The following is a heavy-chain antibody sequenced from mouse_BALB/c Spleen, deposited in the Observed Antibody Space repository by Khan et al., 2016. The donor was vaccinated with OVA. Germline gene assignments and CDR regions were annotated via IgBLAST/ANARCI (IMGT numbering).Heavy chain of an antibody. CDR3: ARGGGACYRSDGGAMEY. D-gene: IGHD2-12*01. J-gene: IGHJ4*01. CDR2: INTHSGVP. V-gene: IGHV9-4*02. Sequence: QIQLVQSGPELKKPGETVRISCKASGYTFTTAGIQWVQKMPGKGLKWIGWINTHSGVPKYAEDFKGRFAFSLEISVSTAYLQITNLKNEDTATYYCARGGGACYRSDGGAMEYWGQGTSVTVSS. CDR1: GYTFTTAG.